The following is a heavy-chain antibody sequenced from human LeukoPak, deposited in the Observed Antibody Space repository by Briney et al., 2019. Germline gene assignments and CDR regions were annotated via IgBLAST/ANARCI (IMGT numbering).Heavy chain of an antibody. CDR3: AIHGDYVVWGAFDI. V-gene: IGHV1-2*02. Sequence: ASVKVSCKASGYTFTGYYMHWVRQAPGQGLEWMGWINPNSGGTNYAQKFQGRVTMTTDTSTSTAYMELRSLRSDDTAVYYCAIHGDYVVWGAFDIWAKGQWSPSLQ. D-gene: IGHD4-17*01. CDR1: GYTFTGYY. CDR2: INPNSGGT. J-gene: IGHJ3*02.